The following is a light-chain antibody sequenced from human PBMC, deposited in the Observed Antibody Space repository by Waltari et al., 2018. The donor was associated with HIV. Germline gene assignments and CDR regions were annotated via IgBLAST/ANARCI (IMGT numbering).Light chain of an antibody. CDR3: HQSYSIPPS. CDR1: QRISSY. CDR2: DAS. V-gene: IGKV1-39*01. Sequence: DIQMTQSPYSLSASVGDRVSITCRARQRISSYSNWYQQKSGKAPNLLIDDASTLQSGVPSRFSGCGSGTDFTLTISNLQPEDLAIYYCHQSYSIPPSFGQGTRLEIK. J-gene: IGKJ5*01.